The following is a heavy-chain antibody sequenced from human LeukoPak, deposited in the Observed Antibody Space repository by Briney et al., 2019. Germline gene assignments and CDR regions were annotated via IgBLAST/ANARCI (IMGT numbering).Heavy chain of an antibody. CDR1: GYTFTSYV. D-gene: IGHD6-19*01. J-gene: IGHJ6*03. V-gene: IGHV1-2*02. CDR2: INPNSGGT. Sequence: ASVKVSCKASGYTFTSYVISWVRQAPGQGLEWMGWINPNSGGTNYAQKFQGRVTMTRDTSISTAYMELSRLRSDDTAVYYCALIAVAGNYYYYMDVWGKGTTVTISS. CDR3: ALIAVAGNYYYYMDV.